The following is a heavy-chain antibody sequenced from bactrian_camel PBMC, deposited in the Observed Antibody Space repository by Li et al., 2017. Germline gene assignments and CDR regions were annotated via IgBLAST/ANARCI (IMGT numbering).Heavy chain of an antibody. CDR2: IEPDDTS. Sequence: HVQLVESGGGSVQPGGSLRLSCAATGYTDNSYSMGWFRQAPGKEREGVAAIEPDDTSKYTDSVKGRFTISKDSAKKTLNLQMDSLKPENTAMYYCAADRPWASGCSNRRYNYWGQGTHVTVS. D-gene: IGHD1*01. CDR1: GYTDNSYS. V-gene: IGHV3S53*01. J-gene: IGHJ4*01. CDR3: AADRPWASGCSNRRYNY.